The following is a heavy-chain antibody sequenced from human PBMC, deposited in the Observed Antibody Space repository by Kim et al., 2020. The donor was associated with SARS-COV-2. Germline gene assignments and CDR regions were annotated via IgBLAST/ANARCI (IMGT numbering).Heavy chain of an antibody. J-gene: IGHJ6*02. CDR3: TTDLRLGELSLFSYYYYGMDV. D-gene: IGHD3-16*02. CDR1: GFTFSNAW. V-gene: IGHV3-15*01. CDR2: IKSKTDGGTT. Sequence: GGSLRLSCAASGFTFSNAWMSWVRQAPGKGLEWVGRIKSKTDGGTTDYAAPVKGRFTISRDDSKNTLYLQMNSLKTEDTAVYYCTTDLRLGELSLFSYYYYGMDVWGQGTTVTVSS.